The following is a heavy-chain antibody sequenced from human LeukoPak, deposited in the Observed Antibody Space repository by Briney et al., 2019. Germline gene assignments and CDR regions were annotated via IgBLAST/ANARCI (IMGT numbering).Heavy chain of an antibody. Sequence: PSETLSLTCTVSGGSISSGSYYWSWIRQPPGKGLEWIGSIYHSGSTYYNPSLKSRVTISVDTSKNQFSLKLSSVTAADTAVYYWGEEDSSSFDYWGQGTLFTVSS. J-gene: IGHJ4*02. CDR2: IYHSGST. CDR3: GEEDSSSFDY. D-gene: IGHD6-13*01. V-gene: IGHV4-39*03. CDR1: GGSISSGSYY.